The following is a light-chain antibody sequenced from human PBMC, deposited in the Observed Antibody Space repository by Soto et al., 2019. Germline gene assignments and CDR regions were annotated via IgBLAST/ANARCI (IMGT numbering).Light chain of an antibody. CDR3: QQYGSSLYT. CDR1: QSISNSN. Sequence: EIVLTQSPGTLSLSPGERATLSCRASQSISNSNLAWYQQKPGQAPRLLIYGASSRATGIPDRFSGSGSGIDFTITISRLEPEDFAVYYCQQYGSSLYTFGQGTKLEIK. J-gene: IGKJ2*01. CDR2: GAS. V-gene: IGKV3-20*01.